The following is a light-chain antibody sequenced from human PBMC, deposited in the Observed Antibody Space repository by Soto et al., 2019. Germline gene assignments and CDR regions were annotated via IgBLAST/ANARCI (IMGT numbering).Light chain of an antibody. CDR1: QSVSSSY. J-gene: IGKJ1*01. CDR3: QQYRSSPPNWT. Sequence: EIVLTQSPGTLSLSPGERGTLSCRASQSVSSSYLAWYQQKPGQAPRLLIYGASSRATGIPDRFSGSASGTDFTLTISRLEPEDFAVYYCQQYRSSPPNWTFGQGTKVDI. CDR2: GAS. V-gene: IGKV3-20*01.